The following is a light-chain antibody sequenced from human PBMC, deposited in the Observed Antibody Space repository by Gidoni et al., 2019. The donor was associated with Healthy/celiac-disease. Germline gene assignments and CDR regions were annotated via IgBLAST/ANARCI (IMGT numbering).Light chain of an antibody. V-gene: IGKV1-39*01. CDR1: QSISSY. CDR2: AAA. Sequence: DIQMTQSPSSLSASVGDRVTITCRASQSISSYLNWYQQKPGKAPKLLIYAAASLQSGVTSRFSGSGSGTDFTLTISSLQPEDFATYYCQQSYSTPPRFTFXPXTKVDIK. CDR3: QQSYSTPPRFT. J-gene: IGKJ3*01.